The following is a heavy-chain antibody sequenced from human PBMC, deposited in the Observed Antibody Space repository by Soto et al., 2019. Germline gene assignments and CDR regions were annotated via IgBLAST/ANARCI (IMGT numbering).Heavy chain of an antibody. D-gene: IGHD5-18*01. CDR2: IIPIFGTA. V-gene: IGHV1-69*13. CDR3: AREIRQLWPQSNWFDP. J-gene: IGHJ5*02. Sequence: GASVKVSCKASGGTFSSYAISWVRQAPGQGLEWMGGIIPIFGTANYAQKFQGRVTITADESTSTAYMELSSLRSEDTAVYYCAREIRQLWPQSNWFDPWGQGTLVTVSS. CDR1: GGTFSSYA.